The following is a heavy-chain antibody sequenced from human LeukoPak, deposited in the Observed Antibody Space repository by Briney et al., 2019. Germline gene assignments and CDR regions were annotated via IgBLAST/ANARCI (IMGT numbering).Heavy chain of an antibody. CDR3: ARAAYDNSGYLTL. CDR1: GFIFSDYA. V-gene: IGHV3-30*04. D-gene: IGHD3-22*01. J-gene: IGHJ4*02. CDR2: ISHDGTNK. Sequence: GGSLRLSCAASGFIFSDYAMHWVRQAPGKGLEWVAIISHDGTNKYHADSVKGRFTISRDSPKNTLYLQMNSLRAEDTAVYYCARAAYDNSGYLTLWGQGTLVTVSS.